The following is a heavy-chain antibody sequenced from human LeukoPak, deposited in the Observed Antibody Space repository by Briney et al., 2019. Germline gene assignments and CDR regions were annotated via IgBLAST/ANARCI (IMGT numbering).Heavy chain of an antibody. D-gene: IGHD6-13*01. J-gene: IGHJ6*02. CDR3: ARDQEWSRIAAAVYYYYGMDV. CDR1: GYTFTSYY. Sequence: SVKVSCKASGYTFTSYYMHWVRQAPGQGLEWMGGIIPIFGTANYAQKFQGRVTITADESTSTAYMELSSLRSEDTAVYYCARDQEWSRIAAAVYYYYGMDVWGQGTTVTVSS. V-gene: IGHV1-69*13. CDR2: IIPIFGTA.